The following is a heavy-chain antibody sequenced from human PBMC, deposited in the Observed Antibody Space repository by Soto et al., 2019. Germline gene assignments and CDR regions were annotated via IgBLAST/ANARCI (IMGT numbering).Heavy chain of an antibody. CDR1: SGSISSSNW. CDR3: ARILTGSRYYFDY. CDR2: IYHSGST. V-gene: IGHV4-4*02. D-gene: IGHD3-16*01. J-gene: IGHJ4*02. Sequence: QVQLQESGPGLVKPSGTLSLTCAVSSGSISSSNWWSWVRQPPGKGLEWIGEIYHSGSTNYNPSLKRRVTLSVDKSKNQFSLKLSSVTAADTAVYYCARILTGSRYYFDYWGQGTLVTVSS.